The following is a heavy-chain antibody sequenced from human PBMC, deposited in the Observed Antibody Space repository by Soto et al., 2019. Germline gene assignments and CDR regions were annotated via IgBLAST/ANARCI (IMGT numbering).Heavy chain of an antibody. J-gene: IGHJ6*02. CDR1: GFTFSIYG. Sequence: LRLSCPASGFTFSIYGMHWVRQAPGKGLECVAVIWYDGSNKYYADSVKGRFTISRDNSKNTLYLQMNSLRAEDTAVYYCARDLCPKYYDFFSGYLIYYYGMDVGGQGPKVFVSS. CDR3: ARDLCPKYYDFFSGYLIYYYGMDV. V-gene: IGHV3-33*01. CDR2: IWYDGSNK. D-gene: IGHD3-3*01.